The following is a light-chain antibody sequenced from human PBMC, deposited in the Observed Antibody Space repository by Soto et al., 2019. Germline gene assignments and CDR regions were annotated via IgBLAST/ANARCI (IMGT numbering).Light chain of an antibody. V-gene: IGKV3-20*01. CDR1: QSVGRNY. CDR3: QQYGTSPWA. J-gene: IGKJ1*01. Sequence: EIVLTQFPGTLSLSPGERATLSCRASQSVGRNYVAWYQQKPGQAPRVIIYAASNRASGIPDRFSGSGSGSGVTLTISRLEPEDFAVYYCQQYGTSPWAFGQGTKVEIK. CDR2: AAS.